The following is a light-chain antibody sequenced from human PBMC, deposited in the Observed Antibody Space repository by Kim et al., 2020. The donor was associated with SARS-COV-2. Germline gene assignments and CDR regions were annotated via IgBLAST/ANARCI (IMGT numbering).Light chain of an antibody. CDR3: QQSTSYPIT. CDR2: LAS. V-gene: IGKV1-9*01. J-gene: IGKJ4*01. CDR1: QGISSR. Sequence: ASVGDRVPITCRASQGISSRLAWYQQEPVKAPKLLIYLASTLQSGVPSRFSGSGSATVFTLTVSSLQPEDFATYYCQQSTSYPITFGGGTKVDIK.